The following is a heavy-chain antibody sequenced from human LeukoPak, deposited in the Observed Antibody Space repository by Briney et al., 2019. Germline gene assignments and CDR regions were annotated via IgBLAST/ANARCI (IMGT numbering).Heavy chain of an antibody. CDR1: GGSLSGYY. Sequence: SETLSLTCAVYGGSLSGYYWSWIRQPPGKGLEWIGEINHSGSPNYNPSLKSRVTISVDTSKNQFSLKLSSVTAADTAVYYCARGLRLCCSSASCYRYFQHWGQGTLVTVSS. D-gene: IGHD2-2*02. V-gene: IGHV4-34*01. J-gene: IGHJ1*01. CDR2: INHSGSP. CDR3: ARGLRLCCSSASCYRYFQH.